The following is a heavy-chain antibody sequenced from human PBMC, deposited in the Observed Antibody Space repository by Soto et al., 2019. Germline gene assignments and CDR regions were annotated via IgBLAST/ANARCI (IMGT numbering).Heavy chain of an antibody. J-gene: IGHJ6*02. CDR2: ISYDGSNK. CDR1: GFTFSSYA. CDR3: ARDHHKGGMDV. V-gene: IGHV3-30-3*01. Sequence: GGSLRLSCAASGFTFSSYAMHWVRQAPGKGLEWVAVISYDGSNKYYADSVKGRFTISRDNSKNTLYLQMNSLRAEATAVYYCARDHHKGGMDVWGQGTSVTVSS.